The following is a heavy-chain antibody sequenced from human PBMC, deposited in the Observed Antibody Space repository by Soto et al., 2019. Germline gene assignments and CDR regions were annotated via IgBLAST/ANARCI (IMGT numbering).Heavy chain of an antibody. CDR3: ARAGAALVRGSIGGFDY. CDR1: GGAFNGYY. V-gene: IGHV4-34*01. Sequence: QVHLQQWGAGLLKPSETLSLTCAVNGGAFNGYYWTWIRQSPGKGLQWIGEINHSGTVDYNPSLKSPVTFSIYTSKKQFSLTLTSVTAADTAVYYCARAGAALVRGSIGGFDYWGQGTLVTVSS. CDR2: INHSGTV. J-gene: IGHJ4*02. D-gene: IGHD3-10*01.